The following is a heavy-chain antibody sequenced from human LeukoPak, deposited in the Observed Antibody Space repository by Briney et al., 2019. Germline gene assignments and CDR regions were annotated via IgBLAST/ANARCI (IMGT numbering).Heavy chain of an antibody. J-gene: IGHJ4*02. D-gene: IGHD5-18*01. CDR1: GFTFSSYA. V-gene: IGHV3-23*01. CDR3: AKARTPTYSHDY. Sequence: GGSLRLSCAASGFTFSSYAMSWVRQAPGKGLEWVSAISGSGGSTYYADSVKGRFTTSRDNSKNTLYLQMNSLRAEDTAVYYCAKARTPTYSHDYWGQGTLVTVSS. CDR2: ISGSGGST.